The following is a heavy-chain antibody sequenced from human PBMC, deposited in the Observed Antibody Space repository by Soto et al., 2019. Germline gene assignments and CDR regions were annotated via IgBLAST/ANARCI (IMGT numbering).Heavy chain of an antibody. D-gene: IGHD3-10*01. Sequence: QVQLQESGPGLVKPSQTLSLTCTVSGGSISSGDYYWSWIRQPPGKGLEWIGYIYYSGSTYYNPSLQSRVTISVDTSKNQFSLKLSSVTAADTAVYYCARGVFMDPEPDWYFDLWGRGTLVTVSS. J-gene: IGHJ2*01. CDR1: GGSISSGDYY. CDR3: ARGVFMDPEPDWYFDL. V-gene: IGHV4-30-4*01. CDR2: IYYSGST.